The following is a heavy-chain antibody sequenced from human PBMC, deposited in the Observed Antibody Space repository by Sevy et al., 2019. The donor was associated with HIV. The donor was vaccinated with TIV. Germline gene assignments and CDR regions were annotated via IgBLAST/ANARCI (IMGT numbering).Heavy chain of an antibody. CDR1: GGSISSGDYY. CDR3: AREGVDCTNGVCFPYYYYGMDV. CDR2: IYYSGST. Sequence: SETLCLTCTVSGGSISSGDYYWSWIRQPPGKGLEWIGYIYYSGSTYYNPSLKSRVTISVDTSKNQFSLKLSSVTAADTAVYYCAREGVDCTNGVCFPYYYYGMDVWGQGTTVTISS. V-gene: IGHV4-30-4*01. J-gene: IGHJ6*02. D-gene: IGHD2-8*01.